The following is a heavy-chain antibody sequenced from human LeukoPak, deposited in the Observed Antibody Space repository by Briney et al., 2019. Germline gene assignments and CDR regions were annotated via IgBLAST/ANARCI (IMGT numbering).Heavy chain of an antibody. Sequence: SETLSLTCTVSGGSISSYYWSWIRQPPGKGLEWIGSIYHSGSTYYNPSLKSRVTISVDTSKNQFSLKLSSVTAADTAVYYCARSHCSSTSCYLEGLVMTVFDYWGQGTLVTVSS. J-gene: IGHJ4*02. V-gene: IGHV4-59*08. CDR2: IYHSGST. CDR1: GGSISSYY. CDR3: ARSHCSSTSCYLEGLVMTVFDY. D-gene: IGHD2-2*01.